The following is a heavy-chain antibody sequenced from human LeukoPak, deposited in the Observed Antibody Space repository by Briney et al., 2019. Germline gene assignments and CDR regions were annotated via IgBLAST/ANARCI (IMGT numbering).Heavy chain of an antibody. CDR3: ARGLHSSSYGYGMDF. CDR1: GGPFTGHG. D-gene: IGHD2-2*01. CDR2: ITAIYETT. V-gene: IGHV1-69*01. J-gene: IGHJ6*02. Sequence: SVKVSCKVSGGPFTGHGISWVRQAPGEGLEWMGGITAIYETTNYAERFQGRVTMTADESTSTFYMELSSLRSEDTAVYYCARGLHSSSYGYGMDFWGQGTTVTVSS.